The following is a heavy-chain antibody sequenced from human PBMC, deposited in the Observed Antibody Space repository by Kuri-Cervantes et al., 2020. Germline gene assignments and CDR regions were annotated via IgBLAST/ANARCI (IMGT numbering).Heavy chain of an antibody. V-gene: IGHV4-59*01. D-gene: IGHD6-6*01. CDR2: IYYSGST. CDR3: ARGRSIAARMDFDY. J-gene: IGHJ4*02. Sequence: SETLSLTCTVSGGSISSYYWSWIRQPPGKGLEWIGYIYYSGSTNYNPSLKSRVTISVDTSKNQFSLKLSSVTAADTAVYYCARGRSIAARMDFDYWGQGTLVTVSS. CDR1: GGSISSYY.